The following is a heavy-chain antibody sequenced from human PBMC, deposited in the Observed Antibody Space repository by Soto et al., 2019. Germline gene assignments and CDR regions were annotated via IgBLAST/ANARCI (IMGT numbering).Heavy chain of an antibody. V-gene: IGHV3-64D*08. CDR1: GFTFSSYA. D-gene: IGHD3-22*01. CDR2: ISSNGGST. Sequence: GGSLRLSCSASGFTFSSYAMHWVRQAPGKGLEYVSAISSNGGSTYYADSVKGRFTISRDNSKNTLYLQMSSLRAEDTAVYYCVKDERNYYDSSGYGYWGQGTLVTVSS. J-gene: IGHJ4*02. CDR3: VKDERNYYDSSGYGY.